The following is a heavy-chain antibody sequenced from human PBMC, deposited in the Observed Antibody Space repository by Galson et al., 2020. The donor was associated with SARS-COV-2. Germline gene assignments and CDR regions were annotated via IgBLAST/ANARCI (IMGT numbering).Heavy chain of an antibody. Sequence: GGSLRLSCAASGFTFSNVWMSWVRQAPGKGLEWVGRIKRITDGGTTDYAAPVNGRVTISRDDSKNMMYLQMNSLKTEDTAVYYCTTFYGTKGDWGQGTLVTVSS. D-gene: IGHD2-8*01. CDR1: GFTFSNVW. V-gene: IGHV3-15*01. CDR2: IKRITDGGTT. CDR3: TTFYGTKGD. J-gene: IGHJ4*02.